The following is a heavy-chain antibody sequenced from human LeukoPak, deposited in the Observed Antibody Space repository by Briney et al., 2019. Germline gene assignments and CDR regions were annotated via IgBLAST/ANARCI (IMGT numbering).Heavy chain of an antibody. Sequence: PGGSLRLSCAASGFTVSSNYMSWVRQAPGKGLEWVSVIYSGGSTYYADSVKGRFTISRDNSKNTLYLQMNSLRAEDTAVYYCARDFPPHGYSGSSRWGQGTLVTVSS. J-gene: IGHJ4*02. V-gene: IGHV3-53*01. CDR1: GFTVSSNY. CDR2: IYSGGST. CDR3: ARDFPPHGYSGSSR. D-gene: IGHD1-26*01.